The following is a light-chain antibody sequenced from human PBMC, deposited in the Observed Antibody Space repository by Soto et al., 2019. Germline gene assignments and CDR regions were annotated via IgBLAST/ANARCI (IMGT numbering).Light chain of an antibody. CDR1: QYINTR. CDR2: QTS. CDR3: HQRQSWPRT. J-gene: IGKJ1*01. V-gene: IGKV3-11*01. Sequence: EIVLTQSPATLSSFPGDRVTLSCRASQYINTRLAWYQHRPGQAPRLLIYQTSIRAAGIPARFSANGTGTDFTLTISDVQPEDFAVYYCHQRQSWPRTFGQGTKVDI.